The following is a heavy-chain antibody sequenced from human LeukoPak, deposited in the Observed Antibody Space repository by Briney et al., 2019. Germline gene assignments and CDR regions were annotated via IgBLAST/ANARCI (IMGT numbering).Heavy chain of an antibody. Sequence: ASVKVSCKASGYTFTSYDINWVRQATGQGLEWMGWMNPNSGNTGYAQKFQGRVTMTRNTSISTAYMELSSLRSEDTAVYYCARSRRAAAAGRAGAFDIWGQGTMVTVSS. V-gene: IGHV1-8*01. CDR1: GYTFTSYD. J-gene: IGHJ3*02. CDR3: ARSRRAAAAGRAGAFDI. CDR2: MNPNSGNT. D-gene: IGHD6-13*01.